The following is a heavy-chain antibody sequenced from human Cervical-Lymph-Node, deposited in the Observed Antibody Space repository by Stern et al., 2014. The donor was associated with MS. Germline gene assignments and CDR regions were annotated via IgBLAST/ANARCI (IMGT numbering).Heavy chain of an antibody. CDR1: GGSISRYY. D-gene: IGHD6-13*01. Sequence: VQLVESGPGLVKPSETLSLTCTVSGGSISRYYWSWIRQPPGQGLEWIGNIHNSGSTNYNPSLKSRVTISVDTSKNQFSLKLSSVTAADTAVYFCARGYSSSWYWFDSWGQGTQVTVSS. J-gene: IGHJ5*01. CDR2: IHNSGST. V-gene: IGHV4-59*01. CDR3: ARGYSSSWYWFDS.